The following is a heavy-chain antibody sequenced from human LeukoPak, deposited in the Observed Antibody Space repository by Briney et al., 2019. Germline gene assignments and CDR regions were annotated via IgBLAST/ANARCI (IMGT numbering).Heavy chain of an antibody. CDR1: GGSFSGYY. CDR2: SYYSGST. V-gene: IGHV4-59*01. CDR3: ATGGQYMIVGAFDI. J-gene: IGHJ3*02. D-gene: IGHD1-26*01. Sequence: PSETLSLTCAVYGGSFSGYYWSWIRQPPGKGLEWIGYSYYSGSTNYNPSLKSRVTISVDTSKNQFSLKLSSVTAADTAVYYCATGGQYMIVGAFDIWGQGTMVTVSS.